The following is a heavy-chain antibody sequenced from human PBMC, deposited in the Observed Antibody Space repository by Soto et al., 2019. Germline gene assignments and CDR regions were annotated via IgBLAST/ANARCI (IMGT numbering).Heavy chain of an antibody. CDR2: ISYDGSNK. CDR3: ASRPPYSRSWYDWFDP. V-gene: IGHV3-30-3*01. J-gene: IGHJ5*02. D-gene: IGHD6-13*01. Sequence: GGSLRLSCAASGFTFSSYAMHWVRQAPGKGLEWVAVISYDGSNKYYADSVKGRFTISGDNSKNTLYLQMNSLRAEDTAVYYCASRPPYSRSWYDWFDPWGQGTVVTVSS. CDR1: GFTFSSYA.